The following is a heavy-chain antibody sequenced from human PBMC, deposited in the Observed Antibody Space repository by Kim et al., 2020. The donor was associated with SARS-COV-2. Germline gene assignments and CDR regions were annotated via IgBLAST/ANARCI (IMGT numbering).Heavy chain of an antibody. D-gene: IGHD2-15*01. CDR1: GFIFSNYG. J-gene: IGHJ4*02. CDR2: ISYDGRNK. V-gene: IGHV3-33*05. CDR3: ARDLRGVVAVASRFDY. Sequence: GGSLRLSCATSGFIFSNYGMVWVRQAPGKGLEWVAGISYDGRNKHYADSVKGRFPISRDSSKNTLYLQVCSLGAEDRAVYYCARDLRGVVAVASRFDYWGQGTLVTVSS.